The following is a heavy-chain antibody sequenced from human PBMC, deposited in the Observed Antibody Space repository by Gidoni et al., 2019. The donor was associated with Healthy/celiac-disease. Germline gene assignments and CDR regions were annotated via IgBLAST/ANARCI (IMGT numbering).Heavy chain of an antibody. V-gene: IGHV1-18*04. D-gene: IGHD3-22*01. CDR2: ISAYNGNT. Sequence: QVQLVQSGAEVKKPAASVKVSCKASGYTFTSYGISWVRQAPGQGLEWMGWISAYNGNTNYAQKLQGRVTMTTDTSTSTAYMELRSLRSDDTAVYYCARDPAVYYYDSSGYYYLWGQGTLVTVSS. CDR3: ARDPAVYYYDSSGYYYL. J-gene: IGHJ5*02. CDR1: GYTFTSYG.